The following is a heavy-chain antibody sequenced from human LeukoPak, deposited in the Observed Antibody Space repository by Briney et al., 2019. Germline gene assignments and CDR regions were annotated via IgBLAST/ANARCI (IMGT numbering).Heavy chain of an antibody. J-gene: IGHJ4*02. CDR1: GYTFTSYD. CDR3: ARGSSGRLEPNDY. D-gene: IGHD3-10*01. Sequence: GASVKVSCKASGYTFTSYDINWVRQATGQGLEWMGWMNPNSGNTGYAQKFQGRVTMTRNTSKSTAHMELSSLRSEDTAVYYCARGSSGRLEPNDYWGQGTLVTVSS. CDR2: MNPNSGNT. V-gene: IGHV1-8*01.